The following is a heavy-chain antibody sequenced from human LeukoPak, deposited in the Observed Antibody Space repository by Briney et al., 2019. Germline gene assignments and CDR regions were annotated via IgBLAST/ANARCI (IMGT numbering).Heavy chain of an antibody. D-gene: IGHD1-26*01. CDR1: GFTFSSYS. Sequence: GGSLRLSCAASGFTFSSYSMNWVRQAPGKGLEWVAVMSYDGSNKYYADSVKGRFTISRDNSKNTLYLQMNSLRAEDTAVYYRARADGSGSYLLRDYWGQGTLVTVSS. J-gene: IGHJ4*02. CDR3: ARADGSGSYLLRDY. CDR2: MSYDGSNK. V-gene: IGHV3-30*03.